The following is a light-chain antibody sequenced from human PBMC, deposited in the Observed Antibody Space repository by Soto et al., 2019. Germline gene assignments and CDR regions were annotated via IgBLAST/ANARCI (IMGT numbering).Light chain of an antibody. CDR2: DVS. V-gene: IGLV2-11*01. CDR1: SSDVGGYNF. CDR3: CSYGGSYTGV. Sequence: QSALTQPRSVSGSPGQSVTISCTGTSSDVGGYNFVSWYQQHPGKAPKRMIYDVSKRPSGVPDRFSGSKSGNTASLPISGLQDEDEADYYCCSYGGSYTGVFGTGTKLTVL. J-gene: IGLJ1*01.